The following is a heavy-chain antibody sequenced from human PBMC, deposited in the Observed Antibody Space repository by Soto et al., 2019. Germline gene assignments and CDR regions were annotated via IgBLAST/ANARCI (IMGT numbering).Heavy chain of an antibody. D-gene: IGHD3-9*01. CDR3: ARDAGFYDILTGSRHYGMDV. J-gene: IGHJ6*02. CDR2: ISYSGNT. Sequence: QVQLQESGPGLVKPSETLSLTCTVSGGSISSYYWNWIRQPPGKGLEWIGYISYSGNTNYNPSLKSRVAISADTARNQFSLKLNSVTAADTAVYYCARDAGFYDILTGSRHYGMDVWGQGTTVTVSS. V-gene: IGHV4-59*01. CDR1: GGSISSYY.